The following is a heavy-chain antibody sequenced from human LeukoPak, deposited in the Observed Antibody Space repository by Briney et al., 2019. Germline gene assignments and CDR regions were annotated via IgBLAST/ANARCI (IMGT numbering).Heavy chain of an antibody. CDR1: GGSISNYY. D-gene: IGHD4-23*01. CDR3: ARAVGTSRNFFDY. CDR2: IYSSGNT. J-gene: IGHJ4*02. Sequence: PSETLSLTCIVSGGSISNYYCNWIRQSAGKGLEWIGRIYSSGNTNYNPSLKSRVTISVDTSKNQFSLNLSSVTAADTAMYYCARAVGTSRNFFDYWGQGTLVTVSS. V-gene: IGHV4-4*07.